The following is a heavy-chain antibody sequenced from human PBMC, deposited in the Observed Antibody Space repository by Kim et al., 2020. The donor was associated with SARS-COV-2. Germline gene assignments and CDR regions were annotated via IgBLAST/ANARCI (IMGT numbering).Heavy chain of an antibody. V-gene: IGHV5-51*01. Sequence: GESLKISCKGSGYSFTTYWIGWVRQMPGQGLECMGIIYPGDSDTRYSPSFQGQVTISADKSTSTAYLQWSSLKASDTAIYYCARLPSGGFWSGHFPTTLDYWGQGTRVTASS. CDR1: GYSFTTYW. CDR3: ARLPSGGFWSGHFPTTLDY. D-gene: IGHD3-3*01. CDR2: IYPGDSDT. J-gene: IGHJ4*02.